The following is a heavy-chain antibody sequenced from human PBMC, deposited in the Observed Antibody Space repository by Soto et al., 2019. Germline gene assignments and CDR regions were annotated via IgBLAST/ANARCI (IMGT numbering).Heavy chain of an antibody. J-gene: IGHJ6*02. D-gene: IGHD5-18*01. V-gene: IGHV5-51*01. CDR3: ARRRGYSYGYWYYYYGMDV. CDR2: IYPGDSDT. Sequence: GESLKISCKGSGYSFTIYCIGWVLQMPGKGLEWMGIIYPGDSDTRYSPSFQGQVTISADKSISTAYLQWSSLKASDTAMYYCARRRGYSYGYWYYYYGMDVWGQGTTVTVSS. CDR1: GYSFTIYC.